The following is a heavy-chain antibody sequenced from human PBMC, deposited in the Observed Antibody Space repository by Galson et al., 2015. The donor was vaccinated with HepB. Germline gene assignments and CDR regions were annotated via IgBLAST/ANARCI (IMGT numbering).Heavy chain of an antibody. CDR2: INTNTGNP. CDR3: VRSPQYNSGIFYNIWFDS. Sequence: SVKVSCKASGYMFTNYGVSWVRQAPGQGLEWLGWINTNTGNPRYAQGFTGRFVFSLDSSVTTTYLQISSLKAEDTAIYYCVRSPQYNSGIFYNIWFDSWGQGTLVTVSS. D-gene: IGHD3-10*01. J-gene: IGHJ5*01. CDR1: GYMFTNYG. V-gene: IGHV7-4-1*02.